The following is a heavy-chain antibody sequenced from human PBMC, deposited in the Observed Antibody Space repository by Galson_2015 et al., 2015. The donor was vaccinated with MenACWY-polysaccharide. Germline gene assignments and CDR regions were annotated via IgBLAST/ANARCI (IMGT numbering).Heavy chain of an antibody. CDR3: AKERTTVEI. CDR1: GFTFSSYG. D-gene: IGHD4-17*01. CDR2: ISGRGGST. V-gene: IGHV3-23*01. Sequence: SLRLSCAASGFTFSSYGMSWVRQAPGEGLEWVSGISGRGGSTYYADSVKGRFTISRDNSKNTLYLQMNSLRADDTAVYYCAKERTTVEIWGQGTMVTVSS. J-gene: IGHJ3*02.